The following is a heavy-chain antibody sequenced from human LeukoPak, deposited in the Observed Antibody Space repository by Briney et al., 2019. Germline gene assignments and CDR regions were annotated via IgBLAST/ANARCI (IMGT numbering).Heavy chain of an antibody. CDR1: GDSVSSNSVA. Sequence: SQTLSLTCAISGDSVSSNSVAWNWIRQSPSRGLEWLGRTYHRSKWYNDYALSVKSRISVKPDTHKNQFSLQLNSVTPDDTAVYFCAGGRRYSFDYWGQGTLVTVSS. CDR2: TYHRSKWYN. J-gene: IGHJ4*02. CDR3: AGGRRYSFDY. D-gene: IGHD5-18*01. V-gene: IGHV6-1*01.